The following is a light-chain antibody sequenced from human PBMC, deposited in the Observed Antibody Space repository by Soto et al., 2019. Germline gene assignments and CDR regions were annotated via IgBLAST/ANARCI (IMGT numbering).Light chain of an antibody. CDR1: SSDVGDYNY. V-gene: IGLV2-8*01. Sequence: ALTQPPSASGSPGQSVTISCTGTSSDVGDYNYVSWYQHHPGKVPKLMLYEVNKRPSGVPDRFSGSKSGNTASLTVSGLQAEDEADYYCSSYTGGSFYVFGTGTKVTV. CDR3: SSYTGGSFYV. J-gene: IGLJ1*01. CDR2: EVN.